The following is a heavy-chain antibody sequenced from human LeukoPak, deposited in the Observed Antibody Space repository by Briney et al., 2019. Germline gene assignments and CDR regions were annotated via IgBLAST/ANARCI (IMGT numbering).Heavy chain of an antibody. CDR1: GFTFSNAW. J-gene: IGHJ4*02. CDR3: TTDVHDYGGVFDY. V-gene: IGHV3-15*01. CDR2: IKSKTDGGTT. Sequence: GGSLRPSCAASGFTFSNAWMSWVRQAPGKGLEWVGRIKSKTDGGTTDYAAPVKGRFTISRDDSKNTLYLQMNSLKTEDTAVYYCTTDVHDYGGVFDYWGQGTLVTVSS. D-gene: IGHD4-23*01.